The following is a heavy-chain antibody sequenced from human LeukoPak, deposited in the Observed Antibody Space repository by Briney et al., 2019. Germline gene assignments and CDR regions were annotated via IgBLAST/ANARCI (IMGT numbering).Heavy chain of an antibody. Sequence: GGSLRLSCAASGFTFSNHAMSWVRQAPGKGPEWVSGISGSGGSTYYADSVKGRFTISRDNSKNTQYLQMNSLRAEDTAVYYCANRPLGPYYYYFMDVWGKGTTVTVS. D-gene: IGHD6-6*01. CDR2: ISGSGGST. J-gene: IGHJ6*03. CDR1: GFTFSNHA. V-gene: IGHV3-23*01. CDR3: ANRPLGPYYYYFMDV.